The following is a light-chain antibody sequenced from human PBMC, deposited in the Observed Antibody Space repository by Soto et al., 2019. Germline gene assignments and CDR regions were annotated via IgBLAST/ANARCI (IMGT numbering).Light chain of an antibody. CDR2: GAS. CDR1: QTISSW. V-gene: IGKV1-9*01. CDR3: QQLNSHPRT. Sequence: DIQMTQSPSTLSGSVGDRVTITCRASQTISSWLAWYQQKPGRAPNLLIFGASTLQSGVPSRFSGSGSGTEFTLTISSLQPEDFATYYCQQLNSHPRTFGQGTKVDIK. J-gene: IGKJ2*01.